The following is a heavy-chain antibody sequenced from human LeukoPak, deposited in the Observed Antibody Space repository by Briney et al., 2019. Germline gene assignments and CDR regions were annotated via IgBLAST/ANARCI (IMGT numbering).Heavy chain of an antibody. J-gene: IGHJ4*02. Sequence: SETLSLTCTVSGGSISSGSYYWSWIRQPAGKGLEYIGRIYTSGSTNYNPSLKSRVTMSVDTSKNQFSLKLSSVTAADTAMYYCARVICSGGSCRFDYWGQGTLVTVSS. CDR2: IYTSGST. V-gene: IGHV4-61*02. CDR1: GGSISSGSYY. D-gene: IGHD2-15*01. CDR3: ARVICSGGSCRFDY.